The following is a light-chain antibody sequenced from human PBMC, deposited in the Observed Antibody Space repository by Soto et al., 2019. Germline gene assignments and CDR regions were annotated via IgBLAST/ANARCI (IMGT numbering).Light chain of an antibody. J-gene: IGLJ1*01. CDR1: SSNIGAGYD. Sequence: QSVLTQPPSVSGAPGQRVTISCTGSSSNIGAGYDVHWYQQVPGTAPKLLIYGNNNRPSGVPDRFSGSKSGTSASLAVTGLQAEDEADYYCQSYDSGLSGFYVFGTGTKVTVL. CDR3: QSYDSGLSGFYV. CDR2: GNN. V-gene: IGLV1-40*01.